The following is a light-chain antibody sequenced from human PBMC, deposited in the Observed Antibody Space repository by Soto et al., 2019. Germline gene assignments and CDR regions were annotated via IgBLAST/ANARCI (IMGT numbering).Light chain of an antibody. CDR1: TSAVRNYDF. Sequence: QSALTQPASVSGSPGQSITISCTGTTSAVRNYDFVSWYQQHPGKAPKLIIYEVNNRPSGVSHRFSGSKSGNTASLTISGLQAEDEADYYCSSHTNRLVFGGGTKLTVL. J-gene: IGLJ2*01. V-gene: IGLV2-14*01. CDR2: EVN. CDR3: SSHTNRLV.